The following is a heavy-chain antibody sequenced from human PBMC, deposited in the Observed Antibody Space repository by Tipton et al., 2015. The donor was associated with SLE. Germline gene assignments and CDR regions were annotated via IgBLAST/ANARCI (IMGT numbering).Heavy chain of an antibody. CDR1: GFTVTSNF. Sequence: QLVQSGGGLVQPGGSLRLSCAASGFTVTSNFMNWVRQAPGKGLEWVSSISRSSSYIYYADSVKGRFTISRDDAKNSLYLQMNSLRAEDTAVYYCARDSWGDWFDPWGQGTLVTVSS. J-gene: IGHJ5*02. CDR2: ISRSSSYI. CDR3: ARDSWGDWFDP. V-gene: IGHV3-21*03. D-gene: IGHD7-27*01.